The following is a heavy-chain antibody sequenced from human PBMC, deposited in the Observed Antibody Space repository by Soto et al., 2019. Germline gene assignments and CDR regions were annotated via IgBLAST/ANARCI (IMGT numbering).Heavy chain of an antibody. CDR3: AKDPEYGDY. V-gene: IGHV3-23*01. CDR2: IGSGGGT. J-gene: IGHJ4*02. D-gene: IGHD2-2*01. CDR1: GFTFSNYA. Sequence: EVQLLESGGGLVQPGGSLRLSCVASGFTFSNYAMSWVRQAPGKGLEWVSAIGSGGGTYYADSVKGRFTISRDNTKNTLNLQMNSLRAEDTAVYYCAKDPEYGDYWGQGTLVTVSS.